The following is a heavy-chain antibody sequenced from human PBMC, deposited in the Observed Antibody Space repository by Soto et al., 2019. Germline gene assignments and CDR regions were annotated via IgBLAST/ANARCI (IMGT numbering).Heavy chain of an antibody. CDR3: ARPLSRNQLLWENDAFDI. J-gene: IGHJ3*02. D-gene: IGHD2-2*01. Sequence: KPSETLSLTCTVSGGSISSSSYYWGWIRQPPGKGLEWIGSIYYSGSTYYNPSLKSRVTISVDTSKNQFSLKLSSVTAADTAVYYCARPLSRNQLLWENDAFDIWGQGTMVTVSS. CDR2: IYYSGST. V-gene: IGHV4-39*01. CDR1: GGSISSSSYY.